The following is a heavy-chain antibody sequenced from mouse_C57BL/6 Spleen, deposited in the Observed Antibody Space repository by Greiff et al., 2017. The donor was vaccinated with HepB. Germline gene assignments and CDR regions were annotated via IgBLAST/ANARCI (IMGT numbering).Heavy chain of an antibody. CDR3: ARHWGLPYFGY. V-gene: IGHV5-6*01. CDR1: GFTFSSYG. Sequence: EVNLVESGGDLVKPGGSLKLSCAASGFTFSSYGMSWVRQTPDKRLEWVATISSGGSYTYYPDSVKGRFTISRDNAKNTLYLQMSSLKSEDTAMYYGARHWGLPYFGYWGQGTTLTVSS. J-gene: IGHJ2*01. CDR2: ISSGGSYT. D-gene: IGHD2-2*01.